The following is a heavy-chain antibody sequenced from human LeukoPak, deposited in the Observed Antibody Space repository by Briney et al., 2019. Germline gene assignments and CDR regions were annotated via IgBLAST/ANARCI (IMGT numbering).Heavy chain of an antibody. J-gene: IGHJ3*02. V-gene: IGHV3-74*01. CDR2: ITSDGRTT. Sequence: GGSLRLSCAASGVTFSSYWMHWVREAPGMGLVWVSHITSDGRTTSYADSMKGRFTISRDNAKNTLYLQMNSLRAEDAAVYYCARGGSPIYDAFEIWGQGTKVTVSS. CDR1: GVTFSSYW. D-gene: IGHD2/OR15-2a*01. CDR3: ARGGSPIYDAFEI.